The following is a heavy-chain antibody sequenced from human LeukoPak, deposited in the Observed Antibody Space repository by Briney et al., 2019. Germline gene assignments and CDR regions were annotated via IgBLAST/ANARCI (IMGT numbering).Heavy chain of an antibody. V-gene: IGHV1-2*02. Sequence: ASVKVSCKASGYTFTGYYIHWARQAPGQGLEWMGWINPNSGDTDYAQKFQGRVTMTTDTSISTAYMELSSLSSDDTAVYYCARDPVQQPWGQGTLVTVSS. CDR3: ARDPVQQP. CDR1: GYTFTGYY. CDR2: INPNSGDT. D-gene: IGHD6-13*01. J-gene: IGHJ4*02.